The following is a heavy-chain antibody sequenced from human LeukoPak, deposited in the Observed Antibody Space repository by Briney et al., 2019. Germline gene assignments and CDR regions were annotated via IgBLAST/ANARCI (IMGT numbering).Heavy chain of an antibody. V-gene: IGHV1-8*01. CDR2: MNPNSGNT. CDR1: GYTFTSYD. D-gene: IGHD3-3*01. J-gene: IGHJ5*02. CDR3: ARGSVTIFGVASNWFDP. Sequence: ASVKVSCKASGYTFTSYDINWVRQATGQGLEWMGWMNPNSGNTGYAQKFQGRVTMTRNTSISTAYMELSSLRSEDTAVYYCARGSVTIFGVASNWFDPWGQGTPGHRLL.